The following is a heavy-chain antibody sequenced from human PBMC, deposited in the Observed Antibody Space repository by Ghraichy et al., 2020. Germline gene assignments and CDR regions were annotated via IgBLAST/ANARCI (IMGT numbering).Heavy chain of an antibody. J-gene: IGHJ4*02. CDR1: GFTFSNFA. V-gene: IGHV3-48*02. Sequence: GGSLRLSCAASGFTFSNFALNWVRQAPGKGLEWISYIRTSSDIYYADSVKGRFTISRDNAKNSLYLQMNSLRDEDTALYYCSRDSESTSSNVIFHYWVEGTLVTVSP. CDR3: SRDSESTSSNVIFHY. D-gene: IGHD2-2*01. CDR2: IRTSSDI.